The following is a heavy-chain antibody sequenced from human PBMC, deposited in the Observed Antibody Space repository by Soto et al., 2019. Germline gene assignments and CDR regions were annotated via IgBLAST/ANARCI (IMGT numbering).Heavy chain of an antibody. V-gene: IGHV4-34*01. CDR1: GGSFSGYY. D-gene: IGHD5-18*01. CDR2: INHSGST. J-gene: IGHJ4*02. CDR3: ARVLDTAMVLDY. Sequence: PSETLSLTCAVYGGSFSGYYWSWIRQPPGKGLEWIGEINHSGSTNYNPSLKGRVTISVDTSKNQFSLKLSSVTAADTAVYYCARVLDTAMVLDYWGQGTLVTVSS.